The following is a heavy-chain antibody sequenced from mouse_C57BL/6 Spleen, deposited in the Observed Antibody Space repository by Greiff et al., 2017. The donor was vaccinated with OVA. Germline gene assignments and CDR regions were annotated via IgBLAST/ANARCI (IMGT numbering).Heavy chain of an antibody. CDR3: ARGAIYYDYAFAY. Sequence: QVQLKQPGAELVKPGASVKLSCKASGYTFTSYWMHWVKQRPGRGLEWIGRIDPNSGGTKYNEKFKSKATLTVDKPSSTAYMQLSSLTSEDSAVYYCARGAIYYDYAFAYWGQGTLVTVSA. D-gene: IGHD2-4*01. J-gene: IGHJ3*01. CDR2: IDPNSGGT. V-gene: IGHV1-72*01. CDR1: GYTFTSYW.